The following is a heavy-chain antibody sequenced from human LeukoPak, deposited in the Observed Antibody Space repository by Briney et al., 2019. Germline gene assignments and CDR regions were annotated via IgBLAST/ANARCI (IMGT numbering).Heavy chain of an antibody. Sequence: ASVKVSCTASGYTFTSYYMHWVRQAPGQGREWMGIINPSGGSTSYAQKFQGRVTMTRDTSTSTVYMELSSLRSEDTAVYYCARAGITMIVEGAFDIWGQGTMVTVSS. J-gene: IGHJ3*02. CDR3: ARAGITMIVEGAFDI. CDR1: GYTFTSYY. CDR2: INPSGGST. V-gene: IGHV1-46*01. D-gene: IGHD3-22*01.